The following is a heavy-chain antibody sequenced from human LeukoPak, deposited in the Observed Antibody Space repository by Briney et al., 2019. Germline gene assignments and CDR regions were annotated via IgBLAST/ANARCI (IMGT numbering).Heavy chain of an antibody. V-gene: IGHV1-18*01. J-gene: IGHJ4*02. D-gene: IGHD2-2*01. CDR2: ISAYNGKT. CDR3: ARCSSTSCATDY. Sequence: ASVKVSCKASGYTFTSYGISWVRQAPGQGLAWMGWISAYNGKTNYAQKLQGRVTMTTDTSTSTAYMELRSLRSDDTAAYYCARCSSTSCATDYWGQGTLVTVSS. CDR1: GYTFTSYG.